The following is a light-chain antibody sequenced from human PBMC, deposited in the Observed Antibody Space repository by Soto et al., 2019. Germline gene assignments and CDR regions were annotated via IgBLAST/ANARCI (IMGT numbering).Light chain of an antibody. Sequence: QSALTQPASVSGSPGQSITISCSGSSSDIGAYDYVSWYQQHPGKAPKLLIYEVTSRPSGVSHRFSGSKSGNTASLSISGLQLEYDADYYCSSYTSTGTPLICGGGTKLTVL. J-gene: IGLJ2*01. CDR1: SSDIGAYDY. CDR3: SSYTSTGTPLI. CDR2: EVT. V-gene: IGLV2-14*01.